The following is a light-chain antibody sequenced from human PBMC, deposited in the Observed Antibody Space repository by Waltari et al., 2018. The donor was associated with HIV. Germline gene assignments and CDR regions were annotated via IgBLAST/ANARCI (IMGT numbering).Light chain of an antibody. CDR3: QQRSNWPRFT. CDR2: DAS. CDR1: QSVSNN. Sequence: EIVLTQSPATLSLSPGERATLSCRASQSVSNNFAWYQQRPGQAHRLLIYDASNRATGIPARFSGSGSGTDFTLTISSLEPEDFVVYYCQQRSNWPRFTFGQGTRLEI. V-gene: IGKV3-11*01. J-gene: IGKJ2*01.